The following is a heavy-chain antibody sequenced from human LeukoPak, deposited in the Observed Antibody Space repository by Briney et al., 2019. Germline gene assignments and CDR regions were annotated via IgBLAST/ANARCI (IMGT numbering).Heavy chain of an antibody. CDR1: GFTFRNAW. CDR2: IKSKTDGGTT. J-gene: IGHJ6*03. Sequence: PGGSLRLSCAASGFTFRNAWMSWVRQAPGKGLEWVGRIKSKTDGGTTDYAAPVKGTFTISRDDSKNTLYLQMNSLKTEDTAVYYCTTALWYQLPYYYYYMDVWGKGTTVTVSS. CDR3: TTALWYQLPYYYYYMDV. V-gene: IGHV3-15*01. D-gene: IGHD2-2*01.